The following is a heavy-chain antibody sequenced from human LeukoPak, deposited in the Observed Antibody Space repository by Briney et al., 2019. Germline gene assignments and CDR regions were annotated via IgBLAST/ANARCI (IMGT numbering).Heavy chain of an antibody. CDR3: ARDRDDYGDYGGSFDY. V-gene: IGHV3-53*01. CDR2: IYSGGST. Sequence: GGSLRLSCAASGFTVSSNYMSWVRQAPGKGLEWVSVIYSGGSTYYADSVKGRFTISRDNSKNTLYLQMNSLRAEDTAVYYCARDRDDYGDYGGSFDYWGQGTLVTVSS. D-gene: IGHD4-17*01. CDR1: GFTVSSNY. J-gene: IGHJ4*02.